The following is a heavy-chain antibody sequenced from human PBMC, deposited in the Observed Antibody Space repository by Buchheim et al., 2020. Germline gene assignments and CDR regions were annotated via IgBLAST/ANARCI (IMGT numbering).Heavy chain of an antibody. CDR3: VRDSPMGAD. CDR1: GFTFSRFW. J-gene: IGHJ4*02. Sequence: EVQLVDSGGGLVQPGGSLRLSCAASGFTFSRFWMSWVRQAPGKGLEWVANIKEDGSAEFYVDSVKGRFTISRDNAKNSLYLQMNSLRAEDTAFYYCVRDSPMGADWGQGTL. D-gene: IGHD5-24*01. CDR2: IKEDGSAE. V-gene: IGHV3-7*01.